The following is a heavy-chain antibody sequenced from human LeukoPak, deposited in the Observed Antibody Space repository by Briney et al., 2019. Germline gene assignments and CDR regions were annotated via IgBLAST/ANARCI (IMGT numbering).Heavy chain of an antibody. V-gene: IGHV3-30*18. CDR3: AKDLEQWLVQYYFDY. J-gene: IGHJ4*02. CDR1: GFTFSSYG. Sequence: GGSLRLSCAASGFTFSSYGMHWVRQAPGKGLEWVAVISYDGSNKYYADSVRGRFTISRDNSKNTLYLQMNSLRAEDTAVYYCAKDLEQWLVQYYFDYWGQGTLVTVSS. D-gene: IGHD6-19*01. CDR2: ISYDGSNK.